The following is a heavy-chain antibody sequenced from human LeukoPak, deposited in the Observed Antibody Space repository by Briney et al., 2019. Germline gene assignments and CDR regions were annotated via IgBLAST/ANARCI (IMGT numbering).Heavy chain of an antibody. V-gene: IGHV3-53*01. CDR2: IYSGGAT. Sequence: PGGSLRLSCAASGHTFGAHYMAWVRQAPGKGLEWVSLIYSGGATNYSDSVKGRFTISRDSSENTVYVQMSSLGAEDTAVYYCARFLVAVSDFFVASWGEGSLVAVSS. CDR1: GHTFGAHY. J-gene: IGHJ4*02. CDR3: ARFLVAVSDFFVAS. D-gene: IGHD3/OR15-3a*01.